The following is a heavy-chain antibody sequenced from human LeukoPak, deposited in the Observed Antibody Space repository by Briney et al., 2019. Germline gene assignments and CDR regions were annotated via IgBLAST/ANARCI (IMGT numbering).Heavy chain of an antibody. CDR1: GGSISSYY. V-gene: IGHV4-4*07. CDR2: IYTSGST. J-gene: IGHJ3*02. D-gene: IGHD5-12*01. CDR3: ARDSRDIVATIVAFDI. Sequence: SETLSLTCTVSGGSISSYYWSWIRQPAGKGLEWIGRIYTSGSTNYNPSLKSRVTMSVDTSKNQFSLKLSSVTAADTAVYYCARDSRDIVATIVAFDIWGQGRMVTVSS.